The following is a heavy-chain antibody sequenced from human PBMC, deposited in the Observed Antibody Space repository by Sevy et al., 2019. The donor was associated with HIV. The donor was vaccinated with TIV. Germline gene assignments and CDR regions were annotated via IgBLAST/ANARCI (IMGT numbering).Heavy chain of an antibody. D-gene: IGHD3-22*01. Sequence: GGSLRLSCAASGFTFSSYWMSWVRQAPGKGLEWVANIKQDGSEKYYVDSVKGRFTISRDNAKNSLYLQMNSLRVEDTAVYYCARIYYYDSSGYVRGYYFDYWGQGTLVTVSS. CDR2: IKQDGSEK. V-gene: IGHV3-7*01. CDR1: GFTFSSYW. J-gene: IGHJ4*02. CDR3: ARIYYYDSSGYVRGYYFDY.